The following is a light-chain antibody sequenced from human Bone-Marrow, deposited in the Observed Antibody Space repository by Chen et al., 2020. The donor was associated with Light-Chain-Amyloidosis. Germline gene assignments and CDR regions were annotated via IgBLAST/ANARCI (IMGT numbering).Light chain of an antibody. Sequence: EILWTHSPGTLSLSPGEGANLSCRASQTISSNYLTWYQQKFGQAPRLLIFGSSSRATGIPDRFTGSGSGTDFTLTINRLEPEDFAMYYCQQYGTSPLTFGGGTKVEIK. CDR2: GSS. V-gene: IGKV3-20*01. J-gene: IGKJ4*01. CDR1: QTISSNY. CDR3: QQYGTSPLT.